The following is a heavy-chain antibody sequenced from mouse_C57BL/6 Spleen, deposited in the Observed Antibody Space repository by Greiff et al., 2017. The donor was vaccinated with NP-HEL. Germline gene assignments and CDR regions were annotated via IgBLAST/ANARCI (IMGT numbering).Heavy chain of an antibody. CDR1: GYAFSSYW. V-gene: IGHV1-80*01. CDR2: IYPGDGDT. J-gene: IGHJ1*03. D-gene: IGHD1-1*01. Sequence: QVQLQQSGAELVKPGASVKISCKASGYAFSSYWMNWVKQRPGKGLEWIGQIYPGDGDTNYNGKFKGKATLTADKSSSTAYMQLSSLTSEDSAVYFCARSLLITTVPTGYFDVWGTGTTVTVSS. CDR3: ARSLLITTVPTGYFDV.